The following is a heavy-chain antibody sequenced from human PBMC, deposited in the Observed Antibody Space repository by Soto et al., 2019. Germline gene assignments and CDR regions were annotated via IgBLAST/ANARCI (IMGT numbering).Heavy chain of an antibody. Sequence: ASVKVSCKASGGTFSSYAISWVRQAPGQGLEWMGGIIPIFGTANYAQKFQGRVTITADESTSTAYMELSSLRSEDTAVYYCARDDVGGFPDYNTNYYYYYGMDVWGQGTTVTVSS. CDR1: GGTFSSYA. CDR2: IIPIFGTA. CDR3: ARDDVGGFPDYNTNYYYYYGMDV. J-gene: IGHJ6*02. V-gene: IGHV1-69*13. D-gene: IGHD3-16*01.